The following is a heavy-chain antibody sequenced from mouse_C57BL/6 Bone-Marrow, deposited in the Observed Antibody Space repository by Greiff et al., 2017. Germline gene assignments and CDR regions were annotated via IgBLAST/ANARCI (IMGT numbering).Heavy chain of an antibody. CDR1: GYTFTDYE. V-gene: IGHV1-15*01. J-gene: IGHJ3*01. Sequence: QVQLQQSGAELVRPGASVTLSCKASGYTFTDYEMHWVKQTPVHGLEWIGAIDPETGGTAYNQKFKGKAILTADKSSSTAYMELRSLTSEDSAVYYCTRRDGYSTFAYWGQGTLVTVSA. CDR3: TRRDGYSTFAY. CDR2: IDPETGGT. D-gene: IGHD2-3*01.